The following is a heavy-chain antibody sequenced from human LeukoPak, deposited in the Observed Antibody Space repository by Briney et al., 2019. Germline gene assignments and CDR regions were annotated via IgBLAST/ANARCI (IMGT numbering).Heavy chain of an antibody. J-gene: IGHJ4*02. CDR3: ARQQLAPLSDY. V-gene: IGHV4-38-2*02. CDR1: GYPISSGYY. CDR2: IYHSGST. Sequence: PSETLSLTCTVSGYPISSGYYWGWIRQPPGKGLEWIGSIYHSGSTYYNPSLKSRVTISVDTSKNQFSLKLSSVTAADTAVYYCARQQLAPLSDYWGQGTLVTVSS. D-gene: IGHD6-13*01.